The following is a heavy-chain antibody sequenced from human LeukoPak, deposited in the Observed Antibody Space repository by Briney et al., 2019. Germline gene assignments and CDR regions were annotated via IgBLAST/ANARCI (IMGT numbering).Heavy chain of an antibody. CDR1: GGSISSYY. V-gene: IGHV4-59*01. CDR3: ARVSVPAADDGQHSAPNFDY. D-gene: IGHD2-2*01. J-gene: IGHJ4*02. Sequence: SETLSLTCTVSGGSISSYYWSWIRQPPGKGLEWIGYIYYSGSTNYNPSLKSRVTISVDTSKNQFSLKLSSVTAADTAVYYCARVSVPAADDGQHSAPNFDYWGQGTLVTVSS. CDR2: IYYSGST.